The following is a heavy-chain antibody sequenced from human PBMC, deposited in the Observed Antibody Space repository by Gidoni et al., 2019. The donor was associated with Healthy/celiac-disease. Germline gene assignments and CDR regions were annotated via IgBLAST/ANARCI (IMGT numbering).Heavy chain of an antibody. CDR1: GFTFSSYG. Sequence: QVQLVESGGGVVQPGRSLRLSCAASGFTFSSYGMHWVRQAPGKGLEWVAVISYDGSNKYYADSVKGRFTISRDNSKNTLYLQMNSLRAEDTAVYYCAKAPYPTFGDYLDYWGQGTLVTVSS. CDR3: AKAPYPTFGDYLDY. V-gene: IGHV3-30*18. CDR2: ISYDGSNK. D-gene: IGHD3-3*01. J-gene: IGHJ4*02.